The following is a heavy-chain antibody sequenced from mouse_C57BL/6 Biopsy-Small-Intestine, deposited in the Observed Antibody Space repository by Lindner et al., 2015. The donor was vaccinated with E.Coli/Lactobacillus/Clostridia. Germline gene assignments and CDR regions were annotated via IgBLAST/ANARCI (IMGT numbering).Heavy chain of an antibody. V-gene: IGHV14-3*02. CDR3: ARCSSGYRFAMDY. D-gene: IGHD3-1*01. J-gene: IGHJ4*01. CDR1: GFNIKDDY. Sequence: VQLQESGAELVRPGASVKLSCIVSGFNIKDDYMHWVKQRPEQGLEWIGRIDPANGNTKYDPKFQDKATITADTSSNTVFLQLSSLTSEDTAVYYCARCSSGYRFAMDYWGQGTSVTVSS. CDR2: IDPANGNT.